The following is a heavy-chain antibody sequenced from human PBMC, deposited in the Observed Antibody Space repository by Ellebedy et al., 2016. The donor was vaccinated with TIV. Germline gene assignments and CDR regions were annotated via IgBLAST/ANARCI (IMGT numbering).Heavy chain of an antibody. Sequence: GESLKISCAASGFTVSSNYMSWARQAPGKGLEWVSVIYSGGSTYYADSVKGRFTISRDYSKNTLYLQMNSLRAEDTAVYYCARILCAGDCSQFGFDYWGQGTLVPVSS. CDR3: ARILCAGDCSQFGFDY. V-gene: IGHV3-66*01. CDR2: IYSGGST. J-gene: IGHJ4*02. D-gene: IGHD2-21*02. CDR1: GFTVSSNY.